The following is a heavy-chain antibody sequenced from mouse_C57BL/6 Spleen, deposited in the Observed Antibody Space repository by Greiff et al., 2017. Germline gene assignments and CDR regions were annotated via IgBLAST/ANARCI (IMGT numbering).Heavy chain of an antibody. V-gene: IGHV1-69*01. D-gene: IGHD1-1*01. CDR1: GYTFTSYW. CDR2: IDPSDSYT. CDR3: ARRVYYYGSSYNWYFDV. J-gene: IGHJ1*03. Sequence: QVQLQQPGAELVMPGASVKLSCKASGYTFTSYWMHWVKQRPGQGLEWIGEIDPSDSYTNYIQKFKGKSTLTVDKSSSTAYMQLSSLTSEDSAVYYCARRVYYYGSSYNWYFDVWGTGTTVTVSS.